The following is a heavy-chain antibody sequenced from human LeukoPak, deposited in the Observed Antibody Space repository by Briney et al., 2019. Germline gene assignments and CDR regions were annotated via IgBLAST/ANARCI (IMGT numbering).Heavy chain of an antibody. D-gene: IGHD1-26*01. CDR3: ARDLVGATSY. CDR2: ISYDGSNK. CDR1: GFTFSSYA. Sequence: GGSLRLSCAASGFTFSSYAMHWVRQAPGKGLEWVAVISYDGSNKYYADSVKGRSTISRDNSKNTLYLQMNSLRAEDTAVYYCARDLVGATSYWGQGTLVTVSS. J-gene: IGHJ4*02. V-gene: IGHV3-30-3*01.